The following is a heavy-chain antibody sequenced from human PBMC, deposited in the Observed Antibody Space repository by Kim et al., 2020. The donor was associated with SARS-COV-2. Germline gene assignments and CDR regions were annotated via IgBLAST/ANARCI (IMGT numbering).Heavy chain of an antibody. CDR2: INHSGST. D-gene: IGHD6-19*01. CDR3: ARGLKQWLVPGYYYYYMDV. CDR1: GGSFSGYY. Sequence: SETLSLTCAVYGGSFSGYYWSWIRQPPGKGLEWIGEINHSGSTNYNPSLKSRVTISVDTSKNQFSLKLSSVTAADTAVYYCARGLKQWLVPGYYYYYMDVWGKGTTVTVSS. V-gene: IGHV4-34*01. J-gene: IGHJ6*03.